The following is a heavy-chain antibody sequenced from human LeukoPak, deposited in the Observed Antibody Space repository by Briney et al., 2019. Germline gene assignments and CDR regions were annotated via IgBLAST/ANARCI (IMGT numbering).Heavy chain of an antibody. V-gene: IGHV4-59*01. J-gene: IGHJ4*02. CDR3: ARGHVACDY. Sequence: PSETLSLTCTVSGGSISSYYWSWIRQPPGKGLEWIGNIHYSGSTNYNPSLKSRVTISVDTSKNQFSLKLSSVTAADTTVYYCARGHVACDYWGQGTLVTVSS. D-gene: IGHD3-3*02. CDR1: GGSISSYY. CDR2: IHYSGST.